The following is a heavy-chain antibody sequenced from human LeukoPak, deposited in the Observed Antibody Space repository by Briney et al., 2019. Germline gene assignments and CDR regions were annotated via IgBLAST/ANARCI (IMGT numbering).Heavy chain of an antibody. V-gene: IGHV1-18*01. CDR3: ARAGREMATIFHPRDY. CDR1: GYTFTSYG. J-gene: IGHJ4*02. D-gene: IGHD5-24*01. CDR2: ISAYNGNT. Sequence: ASVKVSCKASGYTFTSYGIGWVRQAPGQGLEWMGWISAYNGNTNYAQKLQGRVTMTTDTSTSTAYMELRSLRSDDTAVYYCARAGREMATIFHPRDYWGQGTLVTVSS.